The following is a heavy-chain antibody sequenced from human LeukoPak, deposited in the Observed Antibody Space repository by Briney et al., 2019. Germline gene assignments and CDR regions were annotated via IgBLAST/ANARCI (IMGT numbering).Heavy chain of an antibody. CDR3: ARVYGSRAFDI. D-gene: IGHD3-10*01. CDR2: MYMSGST. J-gene: IGHJ3*02. Sequence: SETLSLTCTVSGGSVTTYYWSWIRQPAGKGLEWIGRMYMSGSTNYNPSLESRVTLSADTSKNQFSLKMSSVTAADTGVYYCARVYGSRAFDIWGQGTVVTVSS. V-gene: IGHV4-4*07. CDR1: GGSVTTYY.